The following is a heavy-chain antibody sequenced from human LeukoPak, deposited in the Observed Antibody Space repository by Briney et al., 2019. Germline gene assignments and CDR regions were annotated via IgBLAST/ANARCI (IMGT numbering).Heavy chain of an antibody. V-gene: IGHV4-34*01. CDR1: GVSFRGYY. CDR2: IYHSGST. CDR3: ARRKVVINTRFGWLDR. Sequence: AETLSLTCAVYGVSFRGYYWIGLPQPPGKGREGFGEIYHSGSTKYNLSLKSRVTISVDTSKHEFSLKQSSVPAAHTSVFYCARRKVVINTRFGWLDRWGQGTLVTVSS. J-gene: IGHJ5*02. D-gene: IGHD3-22*01.